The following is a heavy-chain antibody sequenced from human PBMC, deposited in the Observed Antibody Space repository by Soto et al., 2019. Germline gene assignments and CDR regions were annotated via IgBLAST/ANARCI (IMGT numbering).Heavy chain of an antibody. CDR2: IYHSGST. J-gene: IGHJ5*02. D-gene: IGHD6-13*01. V-gene: IGHV4-38-2*01. CDR3: GAAAGTNWFDP. Sequence: SETLSLTCAVSGYSISSGYYWGWILQPPGKGLEWIGSIYHSGSTYYNPSLKSRVTISVDTSKNQFSLKLSSVTAADTAVYYCGAAAGTNWFDPWGQGTLVTVSS. CDR1: GYSISSGYY.